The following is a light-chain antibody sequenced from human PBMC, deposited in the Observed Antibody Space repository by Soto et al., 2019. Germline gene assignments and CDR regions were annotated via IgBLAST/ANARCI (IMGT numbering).Light chain of an antibody. Sequence: DIQMTQSPSTLSASVGDRVTITCRASQSISGWLAWYQQKPGTAPKLLIYEASNLESGVPSRFSGSGSGTEFTLTISSLQPDDFATYYCQQYYSDWTFGQGTKV. CDR2: EAS. CDR1: QSISGW. V-gene: IGKV1-5*01. J-gene: IGKJ1*01. CDR3: QQYYSDWT.